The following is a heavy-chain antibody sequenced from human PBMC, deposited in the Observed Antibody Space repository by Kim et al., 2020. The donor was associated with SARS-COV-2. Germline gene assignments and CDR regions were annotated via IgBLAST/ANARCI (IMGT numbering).Heavy chain of an antibody. CDR1: GGSISSGGYY. CDR3: ARVRDIVVVTD. D-gene: IGHD2-21*02. J-gene: IGHJ4*02. Sequence: SETLSLTCTVSGGSISSGGYYWSWIRQHPGKGLEWIGYIYYSGSTYYNPSLKSRVTISVDTSKNQFSLKLSSVTAADTAVYYCARVRDIVVVTDWGQGTLVTVSS. CDR2: IYYSGST. V-gene: IGHV4-31*03.